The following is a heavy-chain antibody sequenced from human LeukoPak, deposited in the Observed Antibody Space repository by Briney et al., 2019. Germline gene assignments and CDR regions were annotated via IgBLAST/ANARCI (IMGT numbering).Heavy chain of an antibody. J-gene: IGHJ4*02. V-gene: IGHV3-23*01. CDR3: AKEVGTIPTNLLDD. Sequence: PGGSLRISCAASGFTFSSYWMNWARQAPGEGLEWVSVISDSGGITYYADSVKGRFTISRDNSKNTLYLHMNSLRAEDTAVYYCAKEVGTIPTNLLDDWGQGTLVTVSS. CDR1: GFTFSSYW. CDR2: ISDSGGIT. D-gene: IGHD1-26*01.